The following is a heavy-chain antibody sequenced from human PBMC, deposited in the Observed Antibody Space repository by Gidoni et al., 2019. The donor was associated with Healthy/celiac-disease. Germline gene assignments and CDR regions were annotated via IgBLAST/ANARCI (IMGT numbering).Heavy chain of an antibody. CDR2: IIPIFGTA. CDR1: GGTFSSYA. Sequence: QVQLVQSGAEVKKPGSSVKVSCKASGGTFSSYAISWVRQAPGQGLEWLGGIIPIFGTANYAQTFQGRVTITADESTSTAYMGLSSLRSEDTAVYYCARAGRYSGSYYDTPSHWGQGTLVTVSS. J-gene: IGHJ4*02. CDR3: ARAGRYSGSYYDTPSH. D-gene: IGHD1-26*01. V-gene: IGHV1-69*01.